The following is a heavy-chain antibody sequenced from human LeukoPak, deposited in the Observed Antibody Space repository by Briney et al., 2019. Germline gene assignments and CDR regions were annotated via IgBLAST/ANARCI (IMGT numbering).Heavy chain of an antibody. J-gene: IGHJ5*02. CDR2: ISYDGSNK. Sequence: GGSLRLSCAASGFTFSSYAMHWVRQAPGKGLEWVAVISYDGSNKYYADSVKGRFTISRDNSKNTLYLQMNSLRAEDTAVYYCAKDPPGRGYSGYDNWFDPWGQGTLVTVSS. CDR3: AKDPPGRGYSGYDNWFDP. D-gene: IGHD5-12*01. V-gene: IGHV3-30*04. CDR1: GFTFSSYA.